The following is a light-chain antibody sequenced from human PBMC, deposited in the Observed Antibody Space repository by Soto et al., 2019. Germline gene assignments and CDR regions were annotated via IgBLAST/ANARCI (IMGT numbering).Light chain of an antibody. J-gene: IGLJ1*01. CDR3: PSSDSSLSGFYD. CDR1: SSNIGAGYD. V-gene: IGLV1-40*01. Sequence: QSVLTQPPSVSGAPGQRVTISCTGSSSNIGAGYDVHWYQQLPGTAPKLLIYGNSNRPSGVPDRFSGSKSGTSASLAITGLQAEDEADYYCPSSDSSLSGFYDFGTGTKVTVL. CDR2: GNS.